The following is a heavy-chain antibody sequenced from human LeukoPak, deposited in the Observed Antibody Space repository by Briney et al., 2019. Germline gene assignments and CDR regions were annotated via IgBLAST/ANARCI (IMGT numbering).Heavy chain of an antibody. CDR1: GFTVTTNY. V-gene: IGHV3-53*01. Sequence: GGSLRLSYAASGFTVTTNYMSWVRQAPGKGLEWVSVIYSGGSSYYADSVQGRFTISRDNSKNTLYLQMHSLRAEDTAVYYCARHSTMASGPFDIWGQGTMVTVSS. D-gene: IGHD5-24*01. CDR2: IYSGGSS. J-gene: IGHJ3*02. CDR3: ARHSTMASGPFDI.